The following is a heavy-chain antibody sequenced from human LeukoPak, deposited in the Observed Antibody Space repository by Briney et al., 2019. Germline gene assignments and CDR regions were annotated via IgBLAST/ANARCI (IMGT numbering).Heavy chain of an antibody. CDR3: ARDLGDPQPNNSYYYGMDV. CDR1: GYTFTSYG. CDR2: ISVYNGNT. Sequence: ASVKVSCKASGYTFTSYGISWVRQAPGQGLEWMGWISVYNGNTNYAQKLQGRVTMTTDTSTSTAYMELRSLRSDDTAVYYCARDLGDPQPNNSYYYGMDVWGQGTTVTVSS. V-gene: IGHV1-18*01. J-gene: IGHJ6*02. D-gene: IGHD4-17*01.